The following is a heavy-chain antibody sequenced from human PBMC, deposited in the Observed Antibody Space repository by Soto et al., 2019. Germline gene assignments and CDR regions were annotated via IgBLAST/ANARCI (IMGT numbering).Heavy chain of an antibody. V-gene: IGHV1-69*01. CDR1: GGTFSSYS. Sequence: QVQLVQSGAEVKKPGSSVKVSCKASGGTFSSYSISWVRQAPGQGLEWMGGIIPIFGTANYAQKCQGRVTITAGESTSTAYMELSSLRSEDTAVYYCAIEYSSSPPYYHIGYWGQGTLVTVSS. CDR2: IIPIFGTA. J-gene: IGHJ4*02. D-gene: IGHD6-6*01. CDR3: AIEYSSSPPYYHIGY.